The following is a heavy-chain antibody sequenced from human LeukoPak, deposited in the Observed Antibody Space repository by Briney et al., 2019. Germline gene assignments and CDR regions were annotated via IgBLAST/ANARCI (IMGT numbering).Heavy chain of an antibody. CDR3: ARVSWFGEFYNWFDP. CDR2: INPNSGGT. J-gene: IGHJ5*02. CDR1: GYTFTDYY. D-gene: IGHD3-10*01. Sequence: ASVKVSCKASGYTFTDYYMHWVRQAPGQGLEWMGWINPNSGGTNYAQKFQGRVTMTRDTSISTAYMELSRLRSDDTAVYYCARVSWFGEFYNWFDPWGQGTLVTVSS. V-gene: IGHV1-2*02.